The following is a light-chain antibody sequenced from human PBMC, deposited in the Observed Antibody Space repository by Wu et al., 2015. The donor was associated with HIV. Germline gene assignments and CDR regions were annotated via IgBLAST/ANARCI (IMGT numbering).Light chain of an antibody. CDR1: QGVSNY. CDR3: QKYDNAPFT. J-gene: IGKJ3*01. V-gene: IGKV1-27*01. CDR2: GAS. Sequence: DIQMTQSPSSLSASVGDRVTITCRASQGVSNYLAWFQQKPGKVPELLIYGASTLQSGVPSRFSGSGSGTDFTLTISSLQPEGVATYYCQKYDNAPFTFGPGTKVDLK.